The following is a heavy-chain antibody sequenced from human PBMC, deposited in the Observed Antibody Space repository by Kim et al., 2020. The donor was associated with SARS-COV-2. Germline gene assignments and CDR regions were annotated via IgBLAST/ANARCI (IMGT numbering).Heavy chain of an antibody. CDR3: ARSPYSSSWYPWYFDY. V-gene: IGHV3-11*01. CDR2: ISSSGSTI. J-gene: IGHJ4*02. D-gene: IGHD6-13*01. Sequence: GGSLRLSCAASGFTFSDYYMSWIRQAPGKGLEWVSYISSSGSTIYYADSVKGRFTISRDNAKNSLYLQMNSLRAEDTAVYYCARSPYSSSWYPWYFDYWGQGTLVTVSS. CDR1: GFTFSDYY.